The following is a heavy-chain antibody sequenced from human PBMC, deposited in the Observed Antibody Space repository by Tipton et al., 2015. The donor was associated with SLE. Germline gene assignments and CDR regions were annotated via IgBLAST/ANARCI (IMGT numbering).Heavy chain of an antibody. CDR2: INNSGST. J-gene: IGHJ3*02. Sequence: TLSLTCAVYGGSFTGFSWTWIRQPPGKGLEWIGEINNSGSTNYNPSVKSRLTVSVDTSKNQFSLNLSSVTAADTAVYYCAGARADSGYGFDSWGQGTMVTVSS. CDR3: AGARADSGYGFDS. D-gene: IGHD2-15*01. CDR1: GGSFTGFS. V-gene: IGHV4-34*01.